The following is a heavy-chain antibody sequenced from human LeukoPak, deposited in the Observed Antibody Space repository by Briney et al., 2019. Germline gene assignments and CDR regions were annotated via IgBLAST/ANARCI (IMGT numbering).Heavy chain of an antibody. J-gene: IGHJ4*02. D-gene: IGHD3-10*01. V-gene: IGHV3-23*01. CDR3: AKRLLWFGELLPFGY. CDR2: ISGSGGST. Sequence: GGTLRLSCAASGFTFSSYGMSWVRQAPGKGLEWVSAISGSGGSTYYADSVKGRFTISRDNSKNTLYLQMNSLRAEGTAVYYCAKRLLWFGELLPFGYWGQGTLVTVSS. CDR1: GFTFSSYG.